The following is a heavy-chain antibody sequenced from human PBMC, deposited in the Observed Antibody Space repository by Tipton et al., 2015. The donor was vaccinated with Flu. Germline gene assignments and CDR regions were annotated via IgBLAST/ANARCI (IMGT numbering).Heavy chain of an antibody. D-gene: IGHD3-10*01. J-gene: IGHJ6*02. CDR3: VRGGWFGDPRPYYYYGMDV. V-gene: IGHV5-51*03. CDR2: IYPGDSDT. CDR1: GYSFTSYW. Sequence: QLVQSGAEVKKPGESLKISCKGSGYSFTSYWIGWVRQMPGKGLEWMGIIYPGDSDTTYRPSFQGQVTISADKSISAAYLQWSSLKASDTAMYYCVRGGWFGDPRPYYYYGMDVWGQGTTVTVSS.